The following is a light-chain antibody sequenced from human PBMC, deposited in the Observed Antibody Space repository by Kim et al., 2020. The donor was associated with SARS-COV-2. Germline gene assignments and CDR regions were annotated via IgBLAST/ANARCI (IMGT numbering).Light chain of an antibody. CDR2: QDS. V-gene: IGLV3-1*01. CDR3: QAWDSSSVV. J-gene: IGLJ2*01. Sequence: SVSPGQTASITCSGDTWGDKYACWYEQKPGQSPVLVIYQDSKRPSGIPERFSGSNSGNTATLTISGTQAMDEADYYCQAWDSSSVVFGGGTQLTVL. CDR1: TWGDKY.